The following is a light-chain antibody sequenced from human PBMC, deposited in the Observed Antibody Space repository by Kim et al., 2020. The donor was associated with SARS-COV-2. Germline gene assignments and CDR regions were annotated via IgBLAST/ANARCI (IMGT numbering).Light chain of an antibody. CDR3: SSYTTSNTYV. J-gene: IGLJ1*01. Sequence: QSVLTQPASVSGSPGQWITISCTGTSSDVGSDKYVSWYQQYPGKAPKLMIYDVSERPSGASTRFSGSKSGNTASLTISGLQAEDEADYYCSSYTTSNTYVFGTGTKVTVL. V-gene: IGLV2-14*01. CDR1: SSDVGSDKY. CDR2: DVS.